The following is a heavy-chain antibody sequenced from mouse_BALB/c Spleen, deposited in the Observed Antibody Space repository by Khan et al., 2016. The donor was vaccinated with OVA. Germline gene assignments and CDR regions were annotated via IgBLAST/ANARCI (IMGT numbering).Heavy chain of an antibody. V-gene: IGHV1-20*01. CDR1: GYSFTGYF. D-gene: IGHD2-1*01. J-gene: IGHJ2*01. CDR2: INPHIGET. CDR3: TRIYRRDFDY. Sequence: EVQLQQSGPELVRPGASVKISCKASGYSFTGYFMNWVMQSHGKSLEWIGRINPHIGETFYNQRFKDKATLTVDDSSSTAHLELRSLTSEDSAVYYCTRIYRRDFDYWGQGTTLTVSS.